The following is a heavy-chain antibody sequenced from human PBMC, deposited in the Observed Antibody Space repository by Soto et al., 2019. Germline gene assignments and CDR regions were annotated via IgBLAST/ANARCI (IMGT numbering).Heavy chain of an antibody. CDR2: MNSNSGNT. Sequence: SSVKVSCKTSGYTFTSYVISCWIQPTGQRREERGGMNSNSGNTGYAQKFKGRVTMTRNTSISTAYMELSSLRSEDTAVYYCARAPYYYGSGEAVINYYYYMDVWGKGTTVTSP. D-gene: IGHD3-10*01. CDR1: GYTFTSYV. CDR3: ARAPYYYGSGEAVINYYYYMDV. J-gene: IGHJ6*03. V-gene: IGHV1-8*01.